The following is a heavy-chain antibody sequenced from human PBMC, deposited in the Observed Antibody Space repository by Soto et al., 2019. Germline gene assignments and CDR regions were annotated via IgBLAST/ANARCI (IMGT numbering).Heavy chain of an antibody. D-gene: IGHD5-12*01. J-gene: IGHJ4*02. CDR3: ATGYRSAYGHFDS. CDR1: GFTFNSYV. CDR2: ISGGGGTT. V-gene: IGHV3-23*01. Sequence: EVQLLESGGGLVQPGGSLRLSCAASGFTFNSYVMSWVRQAPGKGLEWVSAISGGGGTTYYADSVKGRFTISRDNYKNTRSLQMNSLRAGDTSLYYCATGYRSAYGHFDSWVQGPLVTVSS.